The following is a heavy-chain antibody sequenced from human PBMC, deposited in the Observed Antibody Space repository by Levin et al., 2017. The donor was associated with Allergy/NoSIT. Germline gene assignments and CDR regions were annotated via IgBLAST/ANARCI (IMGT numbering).Heavy chain of an antibody. V-gene: IGHV4-30-4*01. CDR3: ARANYYGSGSYDNPFDY. CDR1: GGSISSGDYY. Sequence: TSETLSLTCTVSGGSISSGDYYWSWIRQPPGKGLEWIGYIYYSGSTYYNPSRKSRVTISVDTSKNQFSLKLSSVTAADTAVYYCARANYYGSGSYDNPFDYWGQGTLVTVSS. D-gene: IGHD3-10*01. J-gene: IGHJ4*02. CDR2: IYYSGST.